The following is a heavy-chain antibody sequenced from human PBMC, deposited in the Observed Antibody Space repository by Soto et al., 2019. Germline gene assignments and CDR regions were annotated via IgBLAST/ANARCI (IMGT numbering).Heavy chain of an antibody. J-gene: IGHJ4*02. D-gene: IGHD3-10*01. V-gene: IGHV5-51*01. CDR2: IYPGDSDT. Sequence: GESLKISCMGSGYKVSTWHNFTSYWIAWVRQMPGEGLEWMGIIYPGDSDTRYSPSFQGQVTISADKSINSVYLQWSSLKASDSAMYYCAVRGSFRAPDSWGQGTLVTVSS. CDR3: AVRGSFRAPDS. CDR1: GYKVSTWHNFTSYW.